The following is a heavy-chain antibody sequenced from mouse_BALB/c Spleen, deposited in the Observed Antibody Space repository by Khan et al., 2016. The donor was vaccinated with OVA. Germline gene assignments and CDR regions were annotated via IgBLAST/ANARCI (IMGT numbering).Heavy chain of an antibody. CDR3: ARTARIKY. CDR2: ISYNGST. Sequence: EVQLQESGPGLVKPSQSLSLTCTVTGYSITSGYGWNWIRQFPGNKLEWMGYISYNGSTNYNPSLKSRISITRDTSTNQFFLQLNSVTTEDTATYYCARTARIKYWGQGTTLTVSS. D-gene: IGHD1-2*01. V-gene: IGHV3-2*02. CDR1: GYSITSGYG. J-gene: IGHJ2*01.